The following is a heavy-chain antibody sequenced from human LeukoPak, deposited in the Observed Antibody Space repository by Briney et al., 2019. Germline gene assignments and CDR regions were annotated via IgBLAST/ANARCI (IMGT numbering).Heavy chain of an antibody. CDR3: ARDMIAAAGNQFDY. CDR1: GFTFSSYS. CDR2: ISSSSSYI. D-gene: IGHD6-13*01. J-gene: IGHJ4*02. Sequence: PGGSLRLSCAASGFTFSSYSINWVRQAPGKGLEWVSSISSSSSYIYYADSVKGRFTISRDNAKNSLYLQMNSLRAGDTAVYYCARDMIAAAGNQFDYWGQGTLVTVSS. V-gene: IGHV3-21*01.